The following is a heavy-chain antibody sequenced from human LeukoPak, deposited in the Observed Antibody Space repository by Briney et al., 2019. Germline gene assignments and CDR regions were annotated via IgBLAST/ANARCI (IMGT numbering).Heavy chain of an antibody. CDR1: GYILSGYY. V-gene: IGHV1-2*02. CDR3: ARGPLYCNTTECYSNWFDP. Sequence: VASVKLSCRASGYILSGYYMHWLRQAPGQGLEWMGWIHPNSGVTYYAQKFQGRVTMTRDASINTAYMELNWLTSEDTAVYYCARGPLYCNTTECYSNWFDPWGQGALVTVSS. D-gene: IGHD2/OR15-2a*01. J-gene: IGHJ5*02. CDR2: IHPNSGVT.